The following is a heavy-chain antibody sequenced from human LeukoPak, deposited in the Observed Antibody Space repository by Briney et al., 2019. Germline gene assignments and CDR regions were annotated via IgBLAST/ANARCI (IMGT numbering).Heavy chain of an antibody. V-gene: IGHV3-53*01. CDR2: IYSGGST. CDR3: ARETRTIDY. Sequence: GGSLRLSCAASGFTFSNYAMNWVRQAPGKGLEWVSVIYSGGSTYYADSVKGRFTISRDNSKNTLYLQMNSLRAEDTAVYYCARETRTIDYWGQGTLVTVSS. CDR1: GFTFSNYA. J-gene: IGHJ4*02. D-gene: IGHD2-8*01.